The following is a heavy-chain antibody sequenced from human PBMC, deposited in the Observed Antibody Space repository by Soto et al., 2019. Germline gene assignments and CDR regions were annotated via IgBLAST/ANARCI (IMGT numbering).Heavy chain of an antibody. CDR3: VSDFGVPGEK. V-gene: IGHV1-8*01. CDR1: GYRFSSSD. J-gene: IGHJ4*02. CDR2: MSPNSGNT. Sequence: QVQLVQSGAEVKKPGDSLKVSCKTSGYRFSSSDINWVRQASGQGLEWVGWMSPNSGNTGFGQKFQGRVTMTEDTARGTAYLGLTSLTSEDTAVYYCVSDFGVPGEKWGQGTLVTVST. D-gene: IGHD2-2*01.